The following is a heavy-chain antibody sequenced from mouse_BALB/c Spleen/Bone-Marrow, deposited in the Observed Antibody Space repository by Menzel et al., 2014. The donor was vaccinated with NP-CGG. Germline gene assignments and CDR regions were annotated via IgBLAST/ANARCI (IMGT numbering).Heavy chain of an antibody. D-gene: IGHD4-1*01. V-gene: IGHV1-15*01. CDR3: TRSETGPFAY. CDR1: GYTFTDYE. J-gene: IGHJ3*01. CDR2: IDPETGGT. Sequence: QVQLQQSGAELVRPGASVTLSCKASGYTFTDYEMHWVKQTPVHGLEWIGAIDPETGGTAYNQKFKGKATLTADKSSSTAYMGLRSLTSEDSAVDYCTRSETGPFAYWGQGTLVTVSA.